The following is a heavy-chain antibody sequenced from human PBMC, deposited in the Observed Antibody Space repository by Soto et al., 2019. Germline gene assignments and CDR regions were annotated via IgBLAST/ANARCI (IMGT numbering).Heavy chain of an antibody. Sequence: QVQLVQSGAEVKRPGSSVKISCTASGGTFSTYPVHWVRQAPGQGLEWMGAIIPIYGTANFAQKFQGRVTLTADKSTTTAYMELRSLKSEDTAVYYCAREGASIGGATGALDMWGQGTMVSVSS. CDR1: GGTFSTYP. V-gene: IGHV1-69*06. CDR2: IIPIYGTA. J-gene: IGHJ3*02. CDR3: AREGASIGGATGALDM. D-gene: IGHD1-26*01.